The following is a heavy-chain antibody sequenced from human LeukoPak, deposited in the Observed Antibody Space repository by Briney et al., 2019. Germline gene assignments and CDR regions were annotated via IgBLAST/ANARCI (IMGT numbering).Heavy chain of an antibody. V-gene: IGHV3-48*03. Sequence: GGSLRLSCAASGFTSSNYEMNWVRQAPGKGLEWVSYISSSGSTIYYADSVKGRFTISRDNAKNSLYLQMSSLRAEDTAVYYCARAYYGAVPFDIWGQGTVVTVSS. CDR2: ISSSGSTI. CDR1: GFTSSNYE. D-gene: IGHD4-17*01. CDR3: ARAYYGAVPFDI. J-gene: IGHJ3*02.